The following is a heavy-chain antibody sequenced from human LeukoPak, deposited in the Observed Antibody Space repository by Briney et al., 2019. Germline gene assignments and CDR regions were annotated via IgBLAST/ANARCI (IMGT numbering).Heavy chain of an antibody. CDR1: GGSISSYY. V-gene: IGHV4-59*01. CDR3: ARSSEGRYYYDSSRFSYYYYYMDV. J-gene: IGHJ6*03. CDR2: IYYSGST. Sequence: SETLSLTCTVSGGSISSYYWSWIRQPPGKGLEWIGYIYYSGSTYYNPSLRSRVTISVDTSRNQFSLKLSSVTAADTAVYYCARSSEGRYYYDSSRFSYYYYYMDVWGKGTTVTISS. D-gene: IGHD3-22*01.